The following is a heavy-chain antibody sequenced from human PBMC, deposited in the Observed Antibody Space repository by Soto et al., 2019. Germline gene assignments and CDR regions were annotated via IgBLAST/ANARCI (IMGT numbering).Heavy chain of an antibody. J-gene: IGHJ3*02. D-gene: IGHD6-13*01. Sequence: GSLRLSCAASGFTFSSYAMSWVRQAPGKGLEWVSAISGSGGSTYYADSVKFRVTISRDNSKNTLYLQMNSLRAEDTAVYYCAKSSYSSRWYDNDAFDIWGQGTMVTVS. V-gene: IGHV3-23*01. CDR2: ISGSGGST. CDR3: AKSSYSSRWYDNDAFDI. CDR1: GFTFSSYA.